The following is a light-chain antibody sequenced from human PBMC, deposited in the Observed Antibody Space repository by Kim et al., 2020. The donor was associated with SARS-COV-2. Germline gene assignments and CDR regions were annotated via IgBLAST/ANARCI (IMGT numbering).Light chain of an antibody. CDR1: KLGDKY. Sequence: VSPVQTASITSSGDKLGDKYACWYQQKPGQSPVLVIYQDSKRPSGIPERFSGSNSGNTATLTISGTQAMDEADYYCQAWDSSTGVFGGGTQLTVL. J-gene: IGLJ2*01. V-gene: IGLV3-1*01. CDR2: QDS. CDR3: QAWDSSTGV.